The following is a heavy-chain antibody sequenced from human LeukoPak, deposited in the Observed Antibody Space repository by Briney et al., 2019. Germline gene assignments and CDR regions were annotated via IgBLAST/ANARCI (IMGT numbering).Heavy chain of an antibody. CDR1: GFTFNNYP. V-gene: IGHV3-30-3*01. J-gene: IGHJ4*02. D-gene: IGHD3-16*01. CDR3: ARGGGNCLDY. CDR2: ISYDGSNK. Sequence: QTGGSLRLSCAASGFTFNNYPMHWVRQAPGKGLEGVAVISYDGSNKYYADSVKGRFTISRNNSKNTLYLQMNSLRAEDTAVYYCARGGGNCLDYWGQGPLVAVSS.